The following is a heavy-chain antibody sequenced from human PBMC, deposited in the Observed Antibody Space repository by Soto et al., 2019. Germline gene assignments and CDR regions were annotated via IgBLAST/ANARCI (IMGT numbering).Heavy chain of an antibody. CDR2: IYYSGST. CDR1: AASISSIGYY. V-gene: IGHV4-39*01. Sequence: QLQLQESGPGLVRPSETLSLTCTVSAASISSIGYYWGWIRQPPGKGLEWIGTIYYSGSTYYNPSLNSRVTVSVDTSRDQFSLKLSSVTAADTAVYYCGGSSSWYYFDYWGQGTLVTVSS. CDR3: GGSSSWYYFDY. J-gene: IGHJ4*02. D-gene: IGHD6-13*01.